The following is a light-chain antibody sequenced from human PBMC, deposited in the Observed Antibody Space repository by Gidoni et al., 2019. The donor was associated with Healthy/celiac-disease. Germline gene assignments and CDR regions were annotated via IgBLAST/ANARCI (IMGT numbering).Light chain of an antibody. CDR3: QKYNSAPQIT. V-gene: IGKV1-27*01. CDR1: QGISNY. CDR2: AAS. Sequence: DIQMTQSPSSLAASVGDRVTITCRASQGISNYLAWYQQKPGKVPKLLIYAASTLQSGVPARFSGSGSGTDFTLTISSLQPEDVATYYCQKYNSAPQITFGGGTKVEIK. J-gene: IGKJ4*01.